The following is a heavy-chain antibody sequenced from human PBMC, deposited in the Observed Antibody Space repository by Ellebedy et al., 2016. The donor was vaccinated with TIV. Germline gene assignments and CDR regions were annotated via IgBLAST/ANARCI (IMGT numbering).Heavy chain of an antibody. Sequence: SVKVSXKASRGTFSSYAISWVRQAPGQGLEWMGGIIPIFGTANYAQKFQGRVTITADESTSTAYMELSSLRSEDTAVYYCAERREAGYSGSYYGGYFDYWGQGTLVTVSS. D-gene: IGHD1-26*01. CDR2: IIPIFGTA. CDR1: RGTFSSYA. CDR3: AERREAGYSGSYYGGYFDY. V-gene: IGHV1-69*13. J-gene: IGHJ4*02.